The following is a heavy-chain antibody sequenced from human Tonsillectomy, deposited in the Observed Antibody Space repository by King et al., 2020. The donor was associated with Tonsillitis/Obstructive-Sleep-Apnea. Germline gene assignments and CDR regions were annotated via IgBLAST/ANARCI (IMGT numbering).Heavy chain of an antibody. V-gene: IGHV3-7*01. Sequence: VQLVESGGGLVQPGGSLRLSCAASGFTFSSYWMSWVRQAPGKGLEWVANIKQDGSEKYYVDSVKGRFTISRDNAKNSLYLQMNSPRDEDTAVYYCARAVGGYCSSTSCYGYFDYWGQGTLVTVSS. J-gene: IGHJ4*02. CDR2: IKQDGSEK. CDR3: ARAVGGYCSSTSCYGYFDY. CDR1: GFTFSSYW. D-gene: IGHD2-2*01.